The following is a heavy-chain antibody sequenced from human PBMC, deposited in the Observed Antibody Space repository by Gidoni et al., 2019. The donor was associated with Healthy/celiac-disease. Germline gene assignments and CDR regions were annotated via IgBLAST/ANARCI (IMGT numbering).Heavy chain of an antibody. CDR1: GFSLSTSGVG. CDR3: AHRSIAARPNNWFDP. V-gene: IGHV2-5*02. CDR2: IYWDDDK. D-gene: IGHD6-6*01. J-gene: IGHJ5*02. Sequence: QITLKESCPTLVKPTQTPTLTCTFSGFSLSTSGVGVGWIRQPPGKALEWLALIYWDDDKRYSPSLKGRLTITKDTSKNQVVLTMTNMDPVDTATYYCAHRSIAARPNNWFDPWGQGTLVTVSS.